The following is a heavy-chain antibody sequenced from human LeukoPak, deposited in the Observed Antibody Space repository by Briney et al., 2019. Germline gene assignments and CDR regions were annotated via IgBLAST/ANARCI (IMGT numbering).Heavy chain of an antibody. CDR1: GFTLNNAW. D-gene: IGHD3-16*01. Sequence: NPGGSLRLSCAASGFTLNNAWMNWVRQVPGKGLEWVGRIETKADGETTHYATPVKGRFTISRDDSKNTLYLQMNSLKAEDTAVYYCTTGLAKTNDDCWGQGTLVTVSS. CDR3: TTGLAKTNDDC. J-gene: IGHJ4*02. CDR2: IETKADGETT. V-gene: IGHV3-15*04.